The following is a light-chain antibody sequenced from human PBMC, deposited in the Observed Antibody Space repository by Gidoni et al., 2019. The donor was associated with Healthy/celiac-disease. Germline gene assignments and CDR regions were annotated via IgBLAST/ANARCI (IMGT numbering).Light chain of an antibody. CDR2: AAS. Sequence: DIQMTQSPSSLSASVGDRVTITCRASQSISSYFNWYQQKPGKAPKLLIYAASSLQSGVPSRFSGSGSGTDFTLTISSLQPEDFATYYCQQSYSTFLYTFGQGTKLEIK. V-gene: IGKV1-39*01. CDR3: QQSYSTFLYT. J-gene: IGKJ2*01. CDR1: QSISSY.